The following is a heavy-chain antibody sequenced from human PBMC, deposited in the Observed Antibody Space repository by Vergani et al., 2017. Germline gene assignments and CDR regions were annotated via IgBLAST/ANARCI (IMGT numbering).Heavy chain of an antibody. CDR1: GGSFSGYY. D-gene: IGHD2-2*01. CDR2: INHSGST. J-gene: IGHJ5*02. Sequence: QVQLQQWGAGLLKPSETLSLTCAVYGGSFSGYYWSWIRQPPGKGLEWIGEINHSGSTNYNPSLKSRVTISVDTSKNQFSLKLSAVTAAETAVYYCARGGRVCSSTSCYRWFDPWGQGTLVTVSS. V-gene: IGHV4-34*01. CDR3: ARGGRVCSSTSCYRWFDP.